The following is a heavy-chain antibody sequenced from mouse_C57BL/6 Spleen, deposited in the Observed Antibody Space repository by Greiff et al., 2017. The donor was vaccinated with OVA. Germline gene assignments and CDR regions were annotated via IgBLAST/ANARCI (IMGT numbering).Heavy chain of an antibody. D-gene: IGHD2-4*01. Sequence: VQLQQSGPELVKPGASVKISCKASGYTFTDYYMNWVKQSHGKSLEWIGDINPNNGGTSYNQKFKGKATLTVDKSSSTAYMELRSLTSEDSAVYYCARSPFYYDYAWFAYWGQGTLVTVSA. CDR1: GYTFTDYY. J-gene: IGHJ3*01. V-gene: IGHV1-26*01. CDR2: INPNNGGT. CDR3: ARSPFYYDYAWFAY.